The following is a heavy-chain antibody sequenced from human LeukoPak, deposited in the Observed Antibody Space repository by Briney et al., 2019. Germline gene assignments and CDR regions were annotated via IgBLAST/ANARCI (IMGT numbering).Heavy chain of an antibody. V-gene: IGHV1-69-2*01. D-gene: IGHD1-26*01. CDR2: VDPEDGET. CDR3: ASSRYSGSYDAFDI. CDR1: GYTFTGYY. Sequence: ASVKVSCKASGYTFTGYYMHWVQQAPGKGLEWMGLVDPEDGETIYAEKFQGRVTITADTSTDTAYMELSSLRSEDTAVYYCASSRYSGSYDAFDIWGQRTMVTVSS. J-gene: IGHJ3*02.